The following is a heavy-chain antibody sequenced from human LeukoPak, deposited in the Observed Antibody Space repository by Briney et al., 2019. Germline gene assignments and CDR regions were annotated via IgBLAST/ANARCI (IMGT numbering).Heavy chain of an antibody. CDR1: GITFSNYG. J-gene: IGHJ3*02. D-gene: IGHD2-2*01. V-gene: IGHV3-30*02. CDR2: IRYDGSPK. Sequence: GGSLRLSYTTSGITFSNYGMHWVRQAPGKGLEWVAFIRYDGSPKYYADSVKGRFTISRDNSKNTLYLQMNSLRAEDTAIYYCAKDLGYCTTTSCAVAFDIWGQGTMVTVSS. CDR3: AKDLGYCTTTSCAVAFDI.